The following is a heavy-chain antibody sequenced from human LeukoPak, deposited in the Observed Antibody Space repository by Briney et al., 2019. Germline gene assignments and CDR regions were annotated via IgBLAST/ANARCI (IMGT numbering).Heavy chain of an antibody. D-gene: IGHD3-10*02. CDR2: ISSSGSTI. CDR1: EFNFNNYE. V-gene: IGHV3-48*03. Sequence: GGSLRLSCTASEFNFNNYEMNWVRQAPGKGLERVSYISSSGSTIYYADSVKGRFTISRDNAKNSLYLQMNSLRAEDTAVYYCAELGITMIGGVWGKGTTVTISS. J-gene: IGHJ6*04. CDR3: AELGITMIGGV.